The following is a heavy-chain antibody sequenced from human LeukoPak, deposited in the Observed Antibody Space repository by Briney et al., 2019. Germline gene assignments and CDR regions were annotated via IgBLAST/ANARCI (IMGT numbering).Heavy chain of an antibody. J-gene: IGHJ4*02. CDR3: ARFVTPQIYSGSYDV. CDR2: LYYTGST. CDR1: GGSITSNSYY. Sequence: SETLSLTCTVSGGSITSNSYYWAWIRQPPGKGLEWIGSLYYTGSTNYSPSLKSRVTISGDTSKNQFSLKLNSVTAADTAVYYCARFVTPQIYSGSYDVWGQGTLVTVSS. V-gene: IGHV4-39*01. D-gene: IGHD1-26*01.